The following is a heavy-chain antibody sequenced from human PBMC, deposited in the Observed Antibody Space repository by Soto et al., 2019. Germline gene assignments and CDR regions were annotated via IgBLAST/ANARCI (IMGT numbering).Heavy chain of an antibody. CDR3: ARDQEWLSHYYGMDV. D-gene: IGHD3-3*01. V-gene: IGHV3-48*02. CDR2: ISSSSSTI. CDR1: GFTFSSYS. J-gene: IGHJ6*02. Sequence: PGGSLRLSCAASGFTFSSYSMNWVRQAPGKGLEWVSYISSSSSTIYYADSVKGRFTISRDNAKNSLYLQMNSLRDEDTAVYYCARDQEWLSHYYGMDVWGQGTTVTVSS.